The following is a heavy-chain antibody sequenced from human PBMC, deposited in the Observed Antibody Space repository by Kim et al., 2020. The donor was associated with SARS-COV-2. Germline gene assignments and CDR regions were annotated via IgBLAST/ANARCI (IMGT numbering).Heavy chain of an antibody. CDR1: GFTFTSSA. J-gene: IGHJ6*02. V-gene: IGHV1-58*01. CDR3: AAPTYYYYGMDV. Sequence: SVKVSCKASGFTFTSSAVQWVRQARGQRLEWIGWIVVGSGNTNYAQKFQERVTITRDMSTSTAYMELSSLRSEDTAVYYCAAPTYYYYGMDVWGQGTTVTVSS. CDR2: IVVGSGNT.